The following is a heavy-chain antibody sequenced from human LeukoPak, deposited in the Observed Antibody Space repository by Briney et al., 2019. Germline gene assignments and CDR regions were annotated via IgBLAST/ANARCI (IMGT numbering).Heavy chain of an antibody. CDR2: INPNSGGT. Sequence: GASVKVSCKASGYTFTGYYMHWVRQAPGQGLEWMGWINPNSGGTNYAQKFQGRVTMTRDTSISTAYMELSRLRSDDTAVYYCAREVLEMATIPTFSIDYWGQGTLVTVSS. V-gene: IGHV1-2*02. D-gene: IGHD5-24*01. CDR1: GYTFTGYY. J-gene: IGHJ4*02. CDR3: AREVLEMATIPTFSIDY.